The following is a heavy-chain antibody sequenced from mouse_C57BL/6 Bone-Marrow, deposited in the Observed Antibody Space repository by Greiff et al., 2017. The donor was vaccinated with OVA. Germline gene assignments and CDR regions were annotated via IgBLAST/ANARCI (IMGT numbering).Heavy chain of an antibody. CDR2: IYPGNSDT. CDR1: GYTFTSYW. V-gene: IGHV1-5*01. CDR3: TRRAYSAWFAY. Sequence: EVQLQQSGTVLARPWASVKMSCKTSGYTFTSYWMHWVKQRPGQGLEWIGAIYPGNSDTSYNQKFKGKAKLTAVTSASTAYMELSSLTTEDSEVYYCTRRAYSAWFAYWGQGTLVTVSA. J-gene: IGHJ3*01. D-gene: IGHD3-3*01.